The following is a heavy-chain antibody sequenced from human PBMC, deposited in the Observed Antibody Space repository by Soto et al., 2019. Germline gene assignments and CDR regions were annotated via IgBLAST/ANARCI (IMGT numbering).Heavy chain of an antibody. CDR3: ARGPSITIFGVVSYYYYGMDV. V-gene: IGHV1-18*01. CDR2: ISAYNGNT. CDR1: GYTFTSYG. D-gene: IGHD3-3*01. Sequence: QVQLVQSGAEVKKPGASVKVSCKASGYTFTSYGISWVRQAPGQGLEWMGWISAYNGNTNYAQKLQGRVTMTTDTSTSTAYMELRSLRSDDTAVYYCARGPSITIFGVVSYYYYGMDVWGQGTTVTVSS. J-gene: IGHJ6*02.